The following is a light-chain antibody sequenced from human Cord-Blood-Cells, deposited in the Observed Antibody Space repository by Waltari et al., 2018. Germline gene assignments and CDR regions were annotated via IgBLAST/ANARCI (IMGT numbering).Light chain of an antibody. CDR2: LGS. CDR1: QSLLHSNGYNY. V-gene: IGKV2-28*01. CDR3: MQALQTPFT. Sequence: DIVMTQSPLSLPVTPGEPASISCRSSQSLLHSNGYNYLGWYLQKPGHSPQLLIYLGSNRASGVPDRFSGSGSGTDFTLKISRVEAEDVGVYYCMQALQTPFTFGPGTKVDIK. J-gene: IGKJ3*01.